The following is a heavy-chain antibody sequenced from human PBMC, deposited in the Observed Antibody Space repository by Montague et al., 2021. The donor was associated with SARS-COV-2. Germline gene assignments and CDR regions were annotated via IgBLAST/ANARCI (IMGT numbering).Heavy chain of an antibody. D-gene: IGHD1-26*01. CDR3: ARFGSGTLEFDL. J-gene: IGHJ4*02. Sequence: TLSLTCTVSGASISTGIYYWSWIRQPAGKGLEWIGRIRTTGHTDYNSSLESRVFMSADTSTNQFSLSLTSVTAADTAVYFCARFGSGTLEFDLWGQGTLFTVSS. CDR2: IRTTGHT. CDR1: GASISTGIYY. V-gene: IGHV4-61*02.